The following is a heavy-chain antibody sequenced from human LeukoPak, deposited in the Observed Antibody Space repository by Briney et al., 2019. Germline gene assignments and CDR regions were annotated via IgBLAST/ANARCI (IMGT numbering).Heavy chain of an antibody. CDR2: IRYDGSNK. Sequence: GGSLRLSCAASGFTFSSYGMHWVRQAPGKGLEWVAFIRYDGSNKYYADSVKGRFSISRDSAKNSLYLQMNSLRVEDTAVYYCARETPDSSSWTVFDYWGQGTLVTVSP. CDR1: GFTFSSYG. J-gene: IGHJ4*02. CDR3: ARETPDSSSWTVFDY. D-gene: IGHD6-13*01. V-gene: IGHV3-30*02.